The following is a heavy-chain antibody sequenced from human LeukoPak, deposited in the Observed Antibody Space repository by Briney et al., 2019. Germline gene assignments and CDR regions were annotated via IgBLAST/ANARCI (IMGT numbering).Heavy chain of an antibody. CDR3: ARDLAGGVGGDY. V-gene: IGHV3-7*01. CDR1: GFNFNMFW. CDR2: IDQDGTIQ. Sequence: GGSLRLSCVASGFNFNMFWMSWNRQAPGKGLEWVAHIDQDGTIQYFLDSVKGRFTLSRDNAKKSLYLQMNSLRAEDTAVYYCARDLAGGVGGDYWGQGTLVTVSS. D-gene: IGHD6-13*01. J-gene: IGHJ4*02.